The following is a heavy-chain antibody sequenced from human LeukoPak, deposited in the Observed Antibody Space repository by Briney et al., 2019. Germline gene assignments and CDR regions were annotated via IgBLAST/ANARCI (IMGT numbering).Heavy chain of an antibody. CDR2: VKDKTDGGTT. D-gene: IGHD3-16*01. CDR3: TTVRGSGNFGLDV. CDR1: GFTVTNAW. Sequence: GGSLRLSCAASGFTVTNAWMSWVRQAPGKGLEGVGRVKDKTDGGTTDYAAPVKGRFTISRDDSKNTLFLQMNSLEIEDTAVYYCTTVRGSGNFGLDVWGQGTTGTVSS. J-gene: IGHJ6*02. V-gene: IGHV3-15*01.